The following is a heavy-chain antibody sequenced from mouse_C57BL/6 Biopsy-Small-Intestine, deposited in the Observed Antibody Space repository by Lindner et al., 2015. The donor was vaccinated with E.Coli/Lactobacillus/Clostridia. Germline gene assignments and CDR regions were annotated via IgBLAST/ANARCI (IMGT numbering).Heavy chain of an antibody. Sequence: VQLQESGGGLVQPKGSLKLSCAASGFTFSSYGMSWVRQTPDKRLEWVATISSGGSYTYYPDSVKGRFTISRDNAKNTLYLQMSSLKSEDTAMYYCARYDYAFDYWGQGTTLTVSS. CDR1: GFTFSSYG. CDR3: ARYDYAFDY. J-gene: IGHJ2*01. D-gene: IGHD2-4*01. V-gene: IGHV5-6*01. CDR2: ISSGGSYT.